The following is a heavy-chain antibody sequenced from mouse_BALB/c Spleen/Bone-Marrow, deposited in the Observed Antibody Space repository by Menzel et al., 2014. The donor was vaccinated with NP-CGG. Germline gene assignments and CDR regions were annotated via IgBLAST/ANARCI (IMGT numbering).Heavy chain of an antibody. V-gene: IGHV4-2*02. J-gene: IGHJ2*01. D-gene: IGHD1-2*01. CDR2: INPGSSTI. CDR3: ARLGYYGYHDN. Sequence: EVKLMESGGGLVQPGGSLNLACVASGFDFGRYWMSWARQAPGKGLEWIGEINPGSSTINYSPSLKDKFIISRDNAKNTLYLQMSKVRSEDTALYYCARLGYYGYHDNWGQGTTLIVSS. CDR1: GFDFGRYW.